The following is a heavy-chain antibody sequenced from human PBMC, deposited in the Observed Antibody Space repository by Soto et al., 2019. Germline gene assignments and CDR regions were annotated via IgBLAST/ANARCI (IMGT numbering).Heavy chain of an antibody. J-gene: IGHJ4*02. V-gene: IGHV3-7*01. CDR2: IKQDGSET. CDR1: GFTFSAYW. CDR3: ARLRGDYFDN. Sequence: EVQLVESGGGLVQPGGSLRLSCVASGFTFSAYWMTWVRQAPGKGLEWLANIKQDGSETHDLDGRFDISRDNAKNSLYLQLSSLRAEDTAVSYCARLRGDYFDNWGQGTLVTVSS.